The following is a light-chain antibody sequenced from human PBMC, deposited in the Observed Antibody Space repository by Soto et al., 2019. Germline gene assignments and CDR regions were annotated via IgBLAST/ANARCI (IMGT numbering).Light chain of an antibody. J-gene: IGKJ1*01. Sequence: EIVLTQSPGTLSLSPGERATLSCRASQSVSSSYLAWYQQKPGQAPRLLIYGASSRATGTPDRFSGSGSGTDFTLTISRLEPEDFAVYYCQQYGSLFGQGTKV. CDR3: QQYGSL. CDR2: GAS. CDR1: QSVSSSY. V-gene: IGKV3-20*01.